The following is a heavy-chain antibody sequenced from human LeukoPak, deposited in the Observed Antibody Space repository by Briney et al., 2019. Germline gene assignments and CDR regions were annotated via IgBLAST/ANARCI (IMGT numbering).Heavy chain of an antibody. CDR2: IYYSGST. CDR1: GGSISSYY. Sequence: PSETLSLTCTVSGGSISSYYRSWIRQPPGKGLEWIGYIYYSGSTNYNPSLKSRVTISVDTSKNQFSLKLSSVTAADTAVYYCARGPYYDFWSGLSRGWFDPWGQGTLVTVSS. CDR3: ARGPYYDFWSGLSRGWFDP. V-gene: IGHV4-59*01. J-gene: IGHJ5*02. D-gene: IGHD3-3*01.